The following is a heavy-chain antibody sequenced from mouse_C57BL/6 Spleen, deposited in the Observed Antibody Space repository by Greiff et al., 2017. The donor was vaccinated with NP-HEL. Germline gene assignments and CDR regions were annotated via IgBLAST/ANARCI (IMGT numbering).Heavy chain of an antibody. CDR1: GYAFSSYW. Sequence: QVQLKESGAELVKPGASVKISCKASGYAFSSYWMNWVKQRPGKGLEWIGQIYPGDGDTNYNGKFKGKATLTADKSSSTAYMQLSSLTSEDSAVYFCARGIYYDYDGAYYAMDYWGQGTSVTVSS. J-gene: IGHJ4*01. CDR2: IYPGDGDT. V-gene: IGHV1-80*01. D-gene: IGHD2-4*01. CDR3: ARGIYYDYDGAYYAMDY.